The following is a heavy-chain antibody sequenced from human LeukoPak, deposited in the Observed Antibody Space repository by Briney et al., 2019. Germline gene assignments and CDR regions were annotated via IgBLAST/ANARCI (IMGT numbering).Heavy chain of an antibody. J-gene: IGHJ5*02. CDR1: GYTSTSYD. CDR2: MNPNSGNT. CDR3: ARGRLAYDFWSGYYWGDNSLLNWFDP. Sequence: GASVKVSCKASGYTSTSYDINWVRQATGQGLEWMGWMNPNSGNTGYAQKFQGRVTMTRNTSISAAYMELSSLRSEDTAVYYCARGRLAYDFWSGYYWGDNSLLNWFDPWGQGTLVTVSS. D-gene: IGHD3-3*01. V-gene: IGHV1-8*01.